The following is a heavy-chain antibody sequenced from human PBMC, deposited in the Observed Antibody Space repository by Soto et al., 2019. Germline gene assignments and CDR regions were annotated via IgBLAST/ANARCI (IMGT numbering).Heavy chain of an antibody. Sequence: QVQLVESGGGVVQPGRSLRLSCAASGFTFSSYGMHWVRQAPGKGLEWVAVIWYDGSNKYYADSVKGRFTISRDNSKNTLYLQMNSLRAEDTAVYYCARVPTWADGDYYYYGMDVWGQGTTVTVSS. V-gene: IGHV3-33*01. D-gene: IGHD7-27*01. J-gene: IGHJ6*02. CDR2: IWYDGSNK. CDR3: ARVPTWADGDYYYYGMDV. CDR1: GFTFSSYG.